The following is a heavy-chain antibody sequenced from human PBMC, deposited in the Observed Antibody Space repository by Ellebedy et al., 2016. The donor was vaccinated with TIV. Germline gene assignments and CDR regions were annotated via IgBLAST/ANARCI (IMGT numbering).Heavy chain of an antibody. CDR3: AAGITGSLDF. Sequence: GGSLRLSCTASGFTFSSYEMNWVRQAPGKGLEWVSYISSSSSTIYYADSVKGRFTISRDNSKNILYLHMDSLRPEDTAVYYCAAGITGSLDFWGQGALVTVSS. CDR2: ISSSSSTI. D-gene: IGHD1-20*01. V-gene: IGHV3-48*03. J-gene: IGHJ4*02. CDR1: GFTFSSYE.